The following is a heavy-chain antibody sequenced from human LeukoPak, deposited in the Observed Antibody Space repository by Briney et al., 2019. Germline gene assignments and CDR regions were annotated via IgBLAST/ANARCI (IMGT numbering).Heavy chain of an antibody. D-gene: IGHD3-10*01. J-gene: IGHJ4*02. CDR1: GFTFSSYG. CDR2: IWYDGSNK. Sequence: PGGSLRLSCAASGFTFSSYGMHWVRQAPGKGLEWVAVIWYDGSNKYYADSVKGRFTISGDNSKNTLYLQMNSLRAEDTAVYYCARDDNYYGSGSYYRSVEYWGQGTLVTVSS. V-gene: IGHV3-33*01. CDR3: ARDDNYYGSGSYYRSVEY.